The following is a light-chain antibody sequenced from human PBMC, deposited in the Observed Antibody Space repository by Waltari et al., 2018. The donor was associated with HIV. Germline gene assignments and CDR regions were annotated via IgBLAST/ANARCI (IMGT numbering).Light chain of an antibody. CDR2: RNN. CDR3: AAWDDSLSGWV. J-gene: IGLJ3*02. CDR1: SSNIGSNY. V-gene: IGLV1-47*01. Sequence: QSVLTQPPSASGTPGQRVTISCSGSSSNIGSNYIYWYQQLPGTAPKLLIYRNNQRPSGVPDQFSGSKSGTSASLAISGLRSEDEADYSCAAWDDSLSGWVFGGGTKLTVL.